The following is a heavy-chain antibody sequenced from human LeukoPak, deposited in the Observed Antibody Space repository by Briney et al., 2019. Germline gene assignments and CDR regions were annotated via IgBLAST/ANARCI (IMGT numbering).Heavy chain of an antibody. CDR2: IIPILGIA. CDR3: ARIRSGSSKSYDY. V-gene: IGHV1-69*04. CDR1: GGTFSSYA. J-gene: IGHJ4*02. D-gene: IGHD3-10*01. Sequence: SVKVSCTASGGTFSSYAISWVRQAPGQGLEWMGRIIPILGIANYAQKFQGRVTITADKSTSTAYMELSSLRSEDTAVYYCARIRSGSSKSYDYWGQGTLVTVSS.